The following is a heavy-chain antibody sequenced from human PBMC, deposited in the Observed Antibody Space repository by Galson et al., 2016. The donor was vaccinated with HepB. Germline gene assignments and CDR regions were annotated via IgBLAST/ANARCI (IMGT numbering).Heavy chain of an antibody. CDR1: GFRLTDYW. CDR3: ARRGPDSGSDF. CDR2: IYPGDSYT. Sequence: QSGAEVKKPGESLKISCKTSGFRLTDYWIGWVRRMPGKGLEWMGIIYPGDSYTRYSPSFRGQVIISADRDMNTTYLHWTTLEASDTAMYYCARRGPDSGSDFWGQGTQVTVSS. D-gene: IGHD3-22*01. J-gene: IGHJ4*02. V-gene: IGHV5-51*01.